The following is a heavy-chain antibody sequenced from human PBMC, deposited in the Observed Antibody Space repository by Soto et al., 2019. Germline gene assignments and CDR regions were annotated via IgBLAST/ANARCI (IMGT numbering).Heavy chain of an antibody. CDR3: AKDRRGYYYDSSGYYLAY. D-gene: IGHD3-22*01. Sequence: PGGSLRLSCAASGFTFSSYGMHWVRQAPGKGLEWVAVISYDGSNKYYADSVKGRFTISRDNSKNTLYLQMNSLRAEDTAVYYCAKDRRGYYYDSSGYYLAYWGQGTLVTVSS. V-gene: IGHV3-30*18. CDR1: GFTFSSYG. CDR2: ISYDGSNK. J-gene: IGHJ4*02.